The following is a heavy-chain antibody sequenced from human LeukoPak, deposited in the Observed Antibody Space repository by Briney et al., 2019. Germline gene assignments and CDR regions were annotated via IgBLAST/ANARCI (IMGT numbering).Heavy chain of an antibody. CDR2: ISYDGSNK. Sequence: PGGSLRLSCAASGFTFSSYGMHWVRQAPGKGLEWVAVISYDGSNKYYADSVKGRFTISRDKSNNTLYLQMNSLSPEDTAVYYCARGNWNDPDYYFDYWGQGTLVTVSS. J-gene: IGHJ4*02. CDR3: ARGNWNDPDYYFDY. CDR1: GFTFSSYG. D-gene: IGHD1-1*01. V-gene: IGHV3-30*03.